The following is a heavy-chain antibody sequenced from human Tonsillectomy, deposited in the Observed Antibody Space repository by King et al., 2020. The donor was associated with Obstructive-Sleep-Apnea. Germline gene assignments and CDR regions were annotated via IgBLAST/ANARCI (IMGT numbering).Heavy chain of an antibody. V-gene: IGHV3-23*04. CDR1: GFTFSSYA. D-gene: IGHD2-15*01. CDR2: ISGRGGST. J-gene: IGHJ4*02. Sequence: VQLVESGGGLEQPGGSLRLCCAASGFTFSSYAMSWVRQAPGKGLEWVSGISGRGGSTYYADSVKGRFTISRDNSKNTLYLQMNSLRADGTAVYYCASNRGVAVATAIDYWGQGTLVIVSS. CDR3: ASNRGVAVATAIDY.